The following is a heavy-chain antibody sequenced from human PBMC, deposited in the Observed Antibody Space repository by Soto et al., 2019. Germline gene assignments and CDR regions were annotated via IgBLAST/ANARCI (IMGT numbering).Heavy chain of an antibody. CDR2: ISYDGSNK. V-gene: IGHV3-30-3*01. CDR1: GFTFSSYA. J-gene: IGHJ6*02. D-gene: IGHD3-10*01. Sequence: QVQLVESGGGVVQPGRSLRLSCAASGFTFSSYAMHWVRQAPGKGLEWVAVISYDGSNKYYADSVKGRFTISRDNSKNTLYLQMNSLRAEDTAVYYCARDFSRRGDVWGQGTTVTVSS. CDR3: ARDFSRRGDV.